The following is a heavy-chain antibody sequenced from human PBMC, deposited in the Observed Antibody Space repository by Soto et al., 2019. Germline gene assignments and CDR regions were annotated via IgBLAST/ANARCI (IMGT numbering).Heavy chain of an antibody. J-gene: IGHJ4*02. CDR1: GFTFSSYS. CDR2: ISSSSSYI. CDR3: AREYALSSGWYDMNFDY. V-gene: IGHV3-21*01. Sequence: GSLRLSCAASGFTFSSYSMNWVRQAPGKGLEWVSSISSSSSYIYYADSVKGRFTISRDNAKNSLYLQMNSLRAEDTAVYYCAREYALSSGWYDMNFDYWGQGTLVTVSS. D-gene: IGHD6-19*01.